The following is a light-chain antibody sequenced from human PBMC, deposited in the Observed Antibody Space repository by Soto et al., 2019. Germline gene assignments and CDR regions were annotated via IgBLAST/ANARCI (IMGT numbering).Light chain of an antibody. CDR3: QQLLSYPIT. CDR1: QGISSY. Sequence: DIQLTQSPSFRSASLGDRVTSTCRASQGISSYLAWYQQKPGKAPKLLIYAASTLQSGVPLRFSGSGSGTSFTLTISSLQPEDFATYYCQQLLSYPITFGQGTRLEIK. V-gene: IGKV1-9*01. CDR2: AAS. J-gene: IGKJ5*01.